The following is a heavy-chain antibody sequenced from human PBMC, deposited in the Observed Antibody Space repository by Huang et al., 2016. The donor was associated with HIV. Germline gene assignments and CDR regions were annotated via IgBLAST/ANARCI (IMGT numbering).Heavy chain of an antibody. CDR3: ASRTTVTTTGNYHYFYMDV. Sequence: QLQLQESGPGLVKPSETLSLTCTVSGGSISSSSYYWGWIRQSPGKGLEWIGSIFYIGNGYYNPSLKSRVTMSVDRSSNQFSLKMHSVTAADTAVYYCASRTTVTTTGNYHYFYMDVWGKGTTVIVSS. J-gene: IGHJ6*03. D-gene: IGHD4-17*01. CDR1: GGSISSSSYY. CDR2: IFYIGNG. V-gene: IGHV4-39*01.